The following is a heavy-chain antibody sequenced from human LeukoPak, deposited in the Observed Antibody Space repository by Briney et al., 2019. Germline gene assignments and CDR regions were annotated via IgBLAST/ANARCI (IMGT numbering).Heavy chain of an antibody. CDR3: AREGSVSLRGLS. CDR2: ISSSSSTT. J-gene: IGHJ4*02. Sequence: PGGSLRLSCAASGFTFTSYSMNWVRQAPGKGLEWVSYISSSSSTTYYADSVKGRFTISRDNAKNSLYLQMNSLRAEDTAVYYCAREGSVSLRGLSWGQGTLVTVSS. V-gene: IGHV3-48*01. CDR1: GFTFTSYS. D-gene: IGHD5/OR15-5a*01.